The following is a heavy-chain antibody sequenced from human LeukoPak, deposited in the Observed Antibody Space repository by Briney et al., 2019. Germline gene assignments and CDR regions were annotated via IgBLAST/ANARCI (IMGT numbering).Heavy chain of an antibody. D-gene: IGHD3-10*01. Sequence: PGGSLRLSCAASGFTFDDYAMHWVRQAPGKGLEWVSLISGDGGSTYYADSVKGRFTISRDNSKNSLYLQMNSLRTEDTALCYYAKDYYGSGSSTYYYGMDVWGQGTTVTVSS. CDR3: AKDYYGSGSSTYYYGMDV. V-gene: IGHV3-43*02. J-gene: IGHJ6*02. CDR1: GFTFDDYA. CDR2: ISGDGGST.